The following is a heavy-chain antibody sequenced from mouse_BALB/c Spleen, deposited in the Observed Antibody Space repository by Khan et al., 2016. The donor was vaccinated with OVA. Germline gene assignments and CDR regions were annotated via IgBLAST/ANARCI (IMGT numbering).Heavy chain of an antibody. CDR2: INPSNGGT. V-gene: IGHV1S81*02. CDR1: GYTFTSYY. CDR3: TRSGYVTFTY. J-gene: IGHJ3*01. Sequence: QVQLQQSGAELVKPGASVKLSCKASGYTFTSYYMYWVKQRPGQGIEWIGEINPSNGGTNFNEKFKSKATLTVDKSSSTAYMQLSSLTSEDSAVYYCTRSGYVTFTYWGQGTLVTVSA. D-gene: IGHD2-12*01.